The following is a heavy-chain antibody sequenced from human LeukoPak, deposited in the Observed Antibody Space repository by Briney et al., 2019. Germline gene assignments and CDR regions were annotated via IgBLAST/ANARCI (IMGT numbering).Heavy chain of an antibody. J-gene: IGHJ4*02. CDR3: AKVDDILTGPFDY. CDR2: ISGSDGTT. D-gene: IGHD3-9*01. CDR1: GFTFSSYS. V-gene: IGHV3-23*01. Sequence: GGSLRLSCAASGFTFSSYSMTWVRQAPGKGLEWVSSISGSDGTTYYADSVKGRFTVSRDNSKNTLYLQMNSLKTEDTAVYCCAKVDDILTGPFDYWGQGTLVTVSS.